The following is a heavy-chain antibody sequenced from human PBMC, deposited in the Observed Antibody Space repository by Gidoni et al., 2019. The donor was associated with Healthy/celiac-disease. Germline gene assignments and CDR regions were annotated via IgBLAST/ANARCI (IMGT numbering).Heavy chain of an antibody. D-gene: IGHD2-15*01. J-gene: IGHJ4*02. Sequence: QVQLQQWGAGLLKPSEPLSLTCAVYGGSFSGYYWSWIRQPPGKGLEWIGEINHSGSTNYNPSLKSRVTISVDTSKNQFSLKLSSVTAADTAVYYCARGPLDCSGGSCYSRRFDYWGQGTLVTVSS. V-gene: IGHV4-34*01. CDR1: GGSFSGYY. CDR3: ARGPLDCSGGSCYSRRFDY. CDR2: INHSGST.